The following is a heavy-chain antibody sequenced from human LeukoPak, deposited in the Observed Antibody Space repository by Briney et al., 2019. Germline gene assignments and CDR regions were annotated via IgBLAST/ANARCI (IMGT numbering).Heavy chain of an antibody. V-gene: IGHV4-34*01. CDR3: ARSSGIGYSSGNLGYFDY. D-gene: IGHD6-19*01. Sequence: SETLSLTCAVYGGSFSGYYWSWIRHPPGTGQERIGEINHNGSTSYNPYLKSRLTISVDPSKNQLSPKLSSVTAADTAVYYCARSSGIGYSSGNLGYFDYWGKGTLVTVSS. J-gene: IGHJ4*02. CDR2: INHNGST. CDR1: GGSFSGYY.